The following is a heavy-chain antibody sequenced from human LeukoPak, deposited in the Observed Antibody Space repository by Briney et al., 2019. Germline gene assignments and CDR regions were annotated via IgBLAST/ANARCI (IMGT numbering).Heavy chain of an antibody. CDR1: GVSISSYY. CDR2: IYYSGST. CDR3: ARAMGSGSYAYYYGMDV. Sequence: SETLSLTCTVSGVSISSYYWSWIRQPPGKGLEWIGYIYYSGSTNYNPSLKSRVTISVDTSKNQFSLKLSSVTAADTAVYYCARAMGSGSYAYYYGMDVWGQGTTVTVSS. J-gene: IGHJ6*02. V-gene: IGHV4-59*01. D-gene: IGHD3-10*01.